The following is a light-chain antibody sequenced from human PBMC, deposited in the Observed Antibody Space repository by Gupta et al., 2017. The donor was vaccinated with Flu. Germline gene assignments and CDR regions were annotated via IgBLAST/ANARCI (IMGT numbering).Light chain of an antibody. CDR3: QEWAGSYSLV. CDR2: QDT. CDR1: EGGDKY. J-gene: IGLJ1*01. Sequence: GQTASITCSGDEGGDKYVCWHQQKPGPSTVWVIYQDTKRPSAIPGRFSGSDSATTATITISGTEEVEEDYYFSQEWAGSYSLVFGTGTKLTVL. V-gene: IGLV3-1*01.